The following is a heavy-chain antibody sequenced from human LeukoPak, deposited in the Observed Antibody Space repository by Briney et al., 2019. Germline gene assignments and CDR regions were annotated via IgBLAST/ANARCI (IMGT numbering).Heavy chain of an antibody. Sequence: GGSLRLSCAASGFTFSSYNMNWVRQAPGKGLEWVSDINWNGGSTGYRDSVKGRFTISRDNAKNSLYLQMNSLRAEDTALYYCARHWGVGSRYFDFWGQGTLVTVSS. CDR1: GFTFSSYN. CDR3: ARHWGVGSRYFDF. D-gene: IGHD1-26*01. J-gene: IGHJ4*02. V-gene: IGHV3-20*04. CDR2: INWNGGST.